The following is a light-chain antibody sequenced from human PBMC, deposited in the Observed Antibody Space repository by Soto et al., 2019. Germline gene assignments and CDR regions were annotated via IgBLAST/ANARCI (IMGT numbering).Light chain of an antibody. J-gene: IGKJ1*01. CDR1: RDVGSD. Sequence: QMTQSPSSLSASVGGKIIITCRASRDVGSDVSWYQQKPGQAPKLLIYAASNLYTGVPSRFSGSRSGTEFTLTISSLQPEDFASYYCLQDYGDSWTFGQGTKVDIK. V-gene: IGKV1-6*01. CDR3: LQDYGDSWT. CDR2: AAS.